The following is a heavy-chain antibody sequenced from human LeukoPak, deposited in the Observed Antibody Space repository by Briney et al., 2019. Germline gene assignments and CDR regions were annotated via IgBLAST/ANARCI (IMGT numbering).Heavy chain of an antibody. CDR1: GGSLSSYY. Sequence: PSETLSLTRTVSGGSLSSYYWSWIRQPPGKGLEWIGYIYTSGSTNYNPSLKSRVSLSVDTFKKQFSLKMCTVTAADTAVYYCARHRGCFEIGARPMGYFDYWGQGTLVTVSS. CDR3: ARHRGCFEIGARPMGYFDY. CDR2: IYTSGST. D-gene: IGHD6-6*01. J-gene: IGHJ4*02. V-gene: IGHV4-4*09.